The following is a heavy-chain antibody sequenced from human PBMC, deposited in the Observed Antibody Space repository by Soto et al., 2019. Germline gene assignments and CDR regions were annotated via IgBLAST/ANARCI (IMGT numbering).Heavy chain of an antibody. CDR3: ARQVYGSGTNWFDS. V-gene: IGHV4-38-2*01. CDR2: IFYNGNT. J-gene: IGHJ5*01. Sequence: SQTLSLTCAVFDYASTSGDYWRWNRQPPGKGLAWSGSIFYNGNTYYNPPLNSRVTISVATSKNHFSLRLNSVAAADTALYYCARQVYGSGTNWFDSVGQGTLVTVSS. CDR1: DYASTSGDY. D-gene: IGHD3-10*01.